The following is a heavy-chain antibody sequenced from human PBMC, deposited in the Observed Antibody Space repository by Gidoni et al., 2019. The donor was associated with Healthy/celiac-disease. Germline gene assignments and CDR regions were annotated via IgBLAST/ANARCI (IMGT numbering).Heavy chain of an antibody. CDR2: INHRGST. CDR1: GGSFSGYY. J-gene: IGHJ4*02. V-gene: IGHV4-34*01. Sequence: QVQLQQWGAGLLKPSETLSLTCAVYGGSFSGYYWSWIRQPPGKGLEWIGEINHRGSTNYNPSLKSRVTISVDTSKNQFSLKLSSVTAADTAVYYCARVRDYGGNSSGNYWGQGTLVTVSS. D-gene: IGHD4-17*01. CDR3: ARVRDYGGNSSGNY.